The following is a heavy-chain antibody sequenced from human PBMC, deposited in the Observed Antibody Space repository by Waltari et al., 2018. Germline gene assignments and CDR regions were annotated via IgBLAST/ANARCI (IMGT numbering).Heavy chain of an antibody. V-gene: IGHV4-34*01. J-gene: IGHJ3*02. D-gene: IGHD3-10*01. Sequence: QVQLQQWGAGLLKPSETLSLTCAVYGGSFRGYSWSWIRQPPGKGLEWIGEIYHSGSTNYNPSLKSRVTISVDKSKNQFSLKLSSVTAADTAVYYCARFMAAIDAFDIWGQGTMVTVSS. CDR3: ARFMAAIDAFDI. CDR2: IYHSGST. CDR1: GGSFRGYS.